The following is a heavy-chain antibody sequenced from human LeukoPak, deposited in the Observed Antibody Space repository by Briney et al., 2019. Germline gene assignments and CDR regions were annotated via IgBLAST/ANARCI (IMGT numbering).Heavy chain of an antibody. CDR2: IRSNGVDT. Sequence: PGGSLRLSCAASGFTISGFWMHWVRQVPGKGLEWVSNIRSNGVDTYYIDSVKGRFTISRDNSKNTLYLQMNSLRAEDTAVYYCAKGGYTTWFDPWGQGTLVTVSS. J-gene: IGHJ5*02. V-gene: IGHV3-23*01. CDR1: GFTISGFW. D-gene: IGHD2-15*01. CDR3: AKGGYTTWFDP.